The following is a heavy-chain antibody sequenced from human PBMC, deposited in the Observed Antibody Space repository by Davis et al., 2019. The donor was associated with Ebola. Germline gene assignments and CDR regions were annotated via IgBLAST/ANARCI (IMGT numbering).Heavy chain of an antibody. CDR1: GGTISLNY. J-gene: IGHJ4*02. CDR2: IYYSGST. CDR3: ARMTGSGTDY. D-gene: IGHD3-9*01. V-gene: IGHV4-59*01. Sequence: MPSETLSPTCNVSGGTISLNYWNWIRQPPGKGLEWIGYIYYSGSTNYNPSLKSRVTMSVDTSKNQFSLNLTSVTAADTAVYYCARMTGSGTDYWGQGIMVTVSS.